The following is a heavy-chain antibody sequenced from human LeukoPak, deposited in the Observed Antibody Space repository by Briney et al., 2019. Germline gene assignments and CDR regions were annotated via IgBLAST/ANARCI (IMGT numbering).Heavy chain of an antibody. Sequence: GASVKVSCKASGYTFTSYDINWERQATGQGLEWMGWMNPNSGNTGYAQKFQGRVTMTRNTSISTAYMELSSLRSEDTAVYYCARGGTYYYGSGSYHHDYWGQGTLVTVSS. D-gene: IGHD3-10*01. J-gene: IGHJ4*02. CDR3: ARGGTYYYGSGSYHHDY. V-gene: IGHV1-8*01. CDR1: GYTFTSYD. CDR2: MNPNSGNT.